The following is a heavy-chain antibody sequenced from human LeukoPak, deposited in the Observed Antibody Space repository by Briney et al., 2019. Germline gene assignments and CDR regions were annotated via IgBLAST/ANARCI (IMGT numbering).Heavy chain of an antibody. CDR2: INGDGTT. CDR3: ARDNDYKIDY. CDR1: GFTFSRFW. Sequence: PGGSLRPSCAASGFTFSRFWMHWVRQAPGEGLVWVSRINGDGTTIYADSVKGRFTISRDDAKNMVYLQLNSLRTEDTAVYYCARDNDYKIDYWGQGTLLTVST. D-gene: IGHD4-11*01. J-gene: IGHJ4*02. V-gene: IGHV3-74*01.